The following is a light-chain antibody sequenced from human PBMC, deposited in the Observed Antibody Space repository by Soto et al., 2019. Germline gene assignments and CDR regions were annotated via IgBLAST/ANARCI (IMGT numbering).Light chain of an antibody. V-gene: IGLV2-14*03. Sequence: QSALTQPASVSGSPGQSITIPRTGTSSDVGGYNFVSWYQHHPGKAPKLIIYDVNNRPLGVSNRFSGSKSGNTASLTISGLQAEDEADYYCTSYTSSITYVFGTGTKVTVL. CDR1: SSDVGGYNF. CDR2: DVN. J-gene: IGLJ1*01. CDR3: TSYTSSITYV.